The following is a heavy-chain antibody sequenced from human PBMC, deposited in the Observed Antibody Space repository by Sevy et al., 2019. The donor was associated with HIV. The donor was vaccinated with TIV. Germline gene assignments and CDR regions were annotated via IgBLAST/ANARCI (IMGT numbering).Heavy chain of an antibody. Sequence: GGSLRLSCAASGFTFSSYSMNWVRQAPGKGLEWVSSISSSSSYIYYADSVKGRFTISRDNAKNSLYLQMNSLRAEDTAVYYCARDQPSYGAYFFDYWGQGTLVTVSS. CDR2: ISSSSSYI. V-gene: IGHV3-21*01. CDR3: ARDQPSYGAYFFDY. CDR1: GFTFSSYS. J-gene: IGHJ4*02. D-gene: IGHD4-17*01.